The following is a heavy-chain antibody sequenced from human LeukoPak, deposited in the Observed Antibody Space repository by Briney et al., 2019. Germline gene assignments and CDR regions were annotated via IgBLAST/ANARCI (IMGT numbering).Heavy chain of an antibody. J-gene: IGHJ4*02. D-gene: IGHD5-18*01. CDR1: GGSISSYY. Sequence: SETLSLTCTVSGGSISSYYWSWIRQPAGKGLEWIGRIYTSGSTNYNPSLKSRVTMSVDTSKNRFSLKLSSVTAADTAVYYCARDLSIQLWSYFDYWGQGTLVTVSS. CDR2: IYTSGST. V-gene: IGHV4-4*07. CDR3: ARDLSIQLWSYFDY.